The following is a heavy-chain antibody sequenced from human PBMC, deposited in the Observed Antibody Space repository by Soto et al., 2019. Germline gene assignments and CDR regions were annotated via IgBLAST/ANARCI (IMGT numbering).Heavy chain of an antibody. Sequence: EVQLLESGGGLVQPGGSLRLSCAASGFTFSSYAMSWVRQAPGKGLEWISAVSGSGGSTYNADSVKGRFTISRDNSKDTSYLQMNYLGAEDTAVYFCAKPPNYNWNDYWGEGTLVAVSS. CDR3: AKPPNYNWNDY. V-gene: IGHV3-23*01. D-gene: IGHD1-20*01. CDR1: GFTFSSYA. CDR2: VSGSGGST. J-gene: IGHJ4*02.